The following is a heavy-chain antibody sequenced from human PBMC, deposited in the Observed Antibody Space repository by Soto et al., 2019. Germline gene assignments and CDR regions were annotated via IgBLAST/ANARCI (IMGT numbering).Heavy chain of an antibody. CDR2: IYYSGST. CDR3: ARRAANYYDSSGPIDY. D-gene: IGHD3-22*01. Sequence: QVQLQESGPGLVKPSETLSLTCTVSGGSISSYYWSWIRQPPGKGLEWIGYIYYSGSTNYNPSLKSRVTRSXXTXKXXFSLKLSSVPAADTALYYCARRAANYYDSSGPIDYWGQGTLVTVSS. V-gene: IGHV4-59*08. CDR1: GGSISSYY. J-gene: IGHJ4*02.